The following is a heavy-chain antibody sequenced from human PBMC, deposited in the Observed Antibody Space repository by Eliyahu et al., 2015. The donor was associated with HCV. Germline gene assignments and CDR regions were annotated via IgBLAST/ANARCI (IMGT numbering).Heavy chain of an antibody. CDR2: IYYSGST. CDR3: ARSWESYSSYCWFDP. D-gene: IGHD6-6*01. J-gene: IGHJ5*02. Sequence: QVQLQESGPGLVKPSETLSLTCTVSGGSISSYYWSWIRQPPGKGLEWIGYIYYSGSTNYNPSLKSRVTISVDTSKNQFSLKLSSVTAADTAVYYCARSWESYSSYCWFDPWGQGTLVTVSS. CDR1: GGSISSYY. V-gene: IGHV4-59*01.